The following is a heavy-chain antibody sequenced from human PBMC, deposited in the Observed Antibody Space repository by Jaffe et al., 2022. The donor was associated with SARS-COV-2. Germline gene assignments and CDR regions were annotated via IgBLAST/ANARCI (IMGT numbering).Heavy chain of an antibody. Sequence: QVQLVESGGGVVQPGRSLRLSCAASGFTFSSYGMHWVRQAPGKGLEWVAVIWYDGSNKYYADSVKGRFTISRDNSKNTLYLQMNSLRAEDTAVYYCARDIYYDFWSGYYTTRYYYYGMDVWGQGTTVTVSS. J-gene: IGHJ6*02. D-gene: IGHD3-3*01. CDR2: IWYDGSNK. V-gene: IGHV3-33*01. CDR3: ARDIYYDFWSGYYTTRYYYYGMDV. CDR1: GFTFSSYG.